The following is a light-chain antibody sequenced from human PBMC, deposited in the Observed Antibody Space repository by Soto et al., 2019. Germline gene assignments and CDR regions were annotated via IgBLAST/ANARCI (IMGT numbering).Light chain of an antibody. Sequence: VIWMTQSPSSLSASTGDRVTLSCRMSQGISSNLAWYQQIPGKAPKLLIYAASTLQRGVPSRFSGSGTGTDFTLSIRCLQSEDFANYYDQHYYSFPRTFGHGTKVEIK. CDR2: AAS. V-gene: IGKV1D-8*01. CDR1: QGISSN. J-gene: IGKJ1*01. CDR3: QHYYSFPRT.